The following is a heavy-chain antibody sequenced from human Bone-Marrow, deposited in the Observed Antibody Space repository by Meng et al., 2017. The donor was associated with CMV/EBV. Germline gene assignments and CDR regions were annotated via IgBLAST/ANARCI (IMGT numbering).Heavy chain of an antibody. J-gene: IGHJ6*02. V-gene: IGHV1-69*05. D-gene: IGHD3-3*01. CDR3: ARSGSVLLEWLLPNYYYYGMDV. CDR2: IIPIFGTA. Sequence: SVKVSCKASGYTFTGYYMHWVRQAPGQGLEWMGGIIPIFGTANYAQKFQGRVTITTDESTSTAYMELSSLRSEDTAVYYCARSGSVLLEWLLPNYYYYGMDVWGQGTTVTVSS. CDR1: GYTFTGYY.